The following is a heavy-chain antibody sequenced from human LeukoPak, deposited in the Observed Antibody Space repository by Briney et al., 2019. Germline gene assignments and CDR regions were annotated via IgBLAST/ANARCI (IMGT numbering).Heavy chain of an antibody. Sequence: GASLRLSCAASGFTFSSYAMSWVRQAPGKGLEWVSAISGSGGSTYYADSVKGRFTISRDNSKNTLYLQMNSLRAEDTAVYYCARAPSSGWSYYFDYWGQGTLVTVSS. J-gene: IGHJ4*02. V-gene: IGHV3-23*01. CDR3: ARAPSSGWSYYFDY. CDR1: GFTFSSYA. CDR2: ISGSGGST. D-gene: IGHD6-19*01.